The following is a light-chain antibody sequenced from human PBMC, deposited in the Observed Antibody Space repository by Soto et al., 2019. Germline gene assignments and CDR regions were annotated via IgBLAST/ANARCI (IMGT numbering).Light chain of an antibody. CDR1: SSDVGGYNY. J-gene: IGLJ2*01. Sequence: QSVLTLPASVSGSPGQSITISCTGTSSDVGGYNYVSWYQQHPGKAPKLMIYDVSNRPSGVSNRFSGSKSGNTASLTISGLQAEDEADYYCSSYTSSSSAVFGGGTKLTVL. CDR2: DVS. V-gene: IGLV2-14*01. CDR3: SSYTSSSSAV.